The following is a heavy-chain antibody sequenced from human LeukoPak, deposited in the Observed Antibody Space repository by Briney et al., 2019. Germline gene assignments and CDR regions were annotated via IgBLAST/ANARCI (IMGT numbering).Heavy chain of an antibody. V-gene: IGHV4-59*12. Sequence: SGTLSLTCRVSGASISTYDWSWVRQAPEKGLEWMGYIHYSGSISYNASLKRRGTTLVETTKNQSSLKLSSVPAADTAVYYCARDTATGPNAFDISGQGTLVTVSS. J-gene: IGHJ3*02. CDR3: ARDTATGPNAFDI. CDR2: IHYSGSI. D-gene: IGHD5-18*01. CDR1: GASISTYD.